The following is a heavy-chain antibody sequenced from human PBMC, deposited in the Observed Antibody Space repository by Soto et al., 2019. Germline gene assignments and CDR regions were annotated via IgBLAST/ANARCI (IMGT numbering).Heavy chain of an antibody. CDR3: AGEVATISV. D-gene: IGHD5-12*01. CDR1: GWSFSGYY. Sequence: SETLSLTCSVYGWSFSGYYWSWIRQPPGKGLEWIGEINHSGSTNYSPSLKSRVTISVDTSKNQFSLKLSSVTAADTAVYYCAGEVATISVWGQGTLVTVSS. J-gene: IGHJ4*02. CDR2: INHSGST. V-gene: IGHV4-34*01.